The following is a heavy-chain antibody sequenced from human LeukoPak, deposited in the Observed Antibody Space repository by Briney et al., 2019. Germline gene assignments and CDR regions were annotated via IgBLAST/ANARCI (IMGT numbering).Heavy chain of an antibody. CDR1: GFTLNYYS. D-gene: IGHD1-1*01. V-gene: IGHV3-21*01. Sequence: GGSLRLSCAASGFTLNYYSMVWVRQAPGKGLEWVSSISSSSNYIYYADSVKGRFTISRDNAKSSLSLQMNSLSADDTAVYYCARDGYNSANGIDVWGQGTVVAVSS. CDR2: ISSSSNYI. J-gene: IGHJ3*01. CDR3: ARDGYNSANGIDV.